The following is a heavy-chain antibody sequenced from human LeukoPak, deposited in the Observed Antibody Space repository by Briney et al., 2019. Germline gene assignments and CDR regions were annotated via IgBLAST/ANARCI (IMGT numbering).Heavy chain of an antibody. CDR1: GGSFSGYY. Sequence: ETLSLTCAVYGGSFSGYYWSWVRQPPGKGLEWIGEINHSGSTNYNPSLKRRVTISVDTSKNQFSLKLSSVTAADTAVYYCARDPDYYGSGSSPDYWGQGTLVTVSS. CDR3: ARDPDYYGSGSSPDY. J-gene: IGHJ4*02. D-gene: IGHD3-10*01. CDR2: INHSGST. V-gene: IGHV4-34*01.